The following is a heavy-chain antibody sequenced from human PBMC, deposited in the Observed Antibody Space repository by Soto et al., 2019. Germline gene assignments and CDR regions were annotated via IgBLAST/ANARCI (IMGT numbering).Heavy chain of an antibody. J-gene: IGHJ6*03. Sequence: SETLSLTYTVSGGSITSYYWSWIRQPPGKGLEWIGYIYYSGSTNYNPSLKSRVTISVDTSKNQFSLKLSSVTAADTAVYYCARDISPNYYYYINVWGQGTTVTVSS. V-gene: IGHV4-59*01. CDR2: IYYSGST. D-gene: IGHD1-20*01. CDR3: ARDISPNYYYYINV. CDR1: GGSITSYY.